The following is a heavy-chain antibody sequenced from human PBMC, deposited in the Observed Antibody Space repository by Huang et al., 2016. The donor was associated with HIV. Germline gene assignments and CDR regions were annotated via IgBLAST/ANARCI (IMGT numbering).Heavy chain of an antibody. J-gene: IGHJ6*02. CDR3: ARLIGSPSFYYGLDV. Sequence: EVQLVQSGAEVKKPGESLKISCKGSGYRFRSNWIGWVRQMSGKGREWMGIICPGDSDTRYSPSLQGKVTISADKSINTAYRQWSSLKASDTAMYYCARLIGSPSFYYGLDVWGQGTTVTVSS. CDR2: ICPGDSDT. CDR1: GYRFRSNW. D-gene: IGHD3-10*01. V-gene: IGHV5-51*01.